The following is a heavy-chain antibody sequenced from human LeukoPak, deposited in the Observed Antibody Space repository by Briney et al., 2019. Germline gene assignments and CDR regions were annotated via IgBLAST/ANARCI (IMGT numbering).Heavy chain of an antibody. D-gene: IGHD6-19*01. V-gene: IGHV4-34*01. J-gene: IGHJ4*02. CDR3: ARSPLTVAGDY. CDR2: INHSGST. CDR1: GGSFSGYY. Sequence: PSETLSLTCAVYGGSFSGYYWSWIRQPPGKGLEWIGEINHSGSTNYNPFLKSRVTISVDTSKNQFSLKLSSVTAADTAVYYCARSPLTVAGDYWGQGTLVTVSS.